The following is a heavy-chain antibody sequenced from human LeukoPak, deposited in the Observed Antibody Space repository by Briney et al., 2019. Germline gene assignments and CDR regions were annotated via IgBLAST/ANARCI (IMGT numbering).Heavy chain of an antibody. V-gene: IGHV3-30*02. Sequence: GGSLRLSCAASGFTFSSYGMHWVRQAPGKGLEWVAFIRYDGSNQYYADSVKGRFTISRDNSKNTLYLQVNSLRAEDTAVYYCAKPTYEIVVVTAFQHWGQGTLVTVSS. CDR1: GFTFSSYG. D-gene: IGHD2-21*02. CDR2: IRYDGSNQ. J-gene: IGHJ1*01. CDR3: AKPTYEIVVVTAFQH.